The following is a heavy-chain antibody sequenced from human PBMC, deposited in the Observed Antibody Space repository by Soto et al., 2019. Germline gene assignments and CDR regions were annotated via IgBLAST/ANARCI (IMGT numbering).Heavy chain of an antibody. CDR1: GFTFDDYA. CDR2: ISWNSGSI. D-gene: IGHD3-16*02. J-gene: IGHJ3*02. V-gene: IGHV3-9*01. Sequence: GGSLRLSCAASGFTFDDYAMHWVRQAPGKGLEWVSGISWNSGSIGYADSVKGRFTISRDNAKNSLYLQMNSLRAEDTALYYCAKLIVVRGGNDAFDIWGQGTMVTVSS. CDR3: AKLIVVRGGNDAFDI.